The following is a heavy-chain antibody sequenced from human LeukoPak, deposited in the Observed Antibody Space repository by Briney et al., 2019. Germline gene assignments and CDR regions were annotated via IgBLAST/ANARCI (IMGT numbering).Heavy chain of an antibody. V-gene: IGHV5-51*01. CDR1: GSRFTSYW. D-gene: IGHD6-6*01. J-gene: IGHJ6*02. CDR2: IYPGDSDT. Sequence: GASLKISCKGSGSRFTSYWIGWVRQMPGKGLEWMGIIYPGDSDTRYSPSFQGQVTISADKSISTAYLQWSSLKASDTAMYYCARSIPAVQTYSSFGGYYGMDVWGQGTTVTVSS. CDR3: ARSIPAVQTYSSFGGYYGMDV.